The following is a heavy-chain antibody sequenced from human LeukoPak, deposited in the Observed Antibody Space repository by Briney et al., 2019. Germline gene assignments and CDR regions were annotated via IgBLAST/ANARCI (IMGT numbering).Heavy chain of an antibody. CDR3: ARENTIFGVDY. CDR2: IYHSGST. J-gene: IGHJ4*02. V-gene: IGHV4-30-2*01. D-gene: IGHD3-3*01. Sequence: SQTLSLTCAVSGGSISSGGYSWRWIRQPPGKGLEWIGYIYHSGSTYYNPSLKSRVTISVDRSKNQFSLKLSSVTAADTAVYYCARENTIFGVDYWGQGTLVTVSS. CDR1: GGSISSGGYS.